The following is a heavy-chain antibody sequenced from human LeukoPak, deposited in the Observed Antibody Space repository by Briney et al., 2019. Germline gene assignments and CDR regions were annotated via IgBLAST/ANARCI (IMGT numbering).Heavy chain of an antibody. J-gene: IGHJ4*02. CDR1: GFTFTDYF. V-gene: IGHV3-11*04. CDR2: ISSSSSTI. CDR3: ARYYYGSGSYGPPFDY. Sequence: GGSLRLSCAASGFTFTDYFMNWIRQAPGKGLEWVSYISSSSSTIYYADSVKGRFTISRDNAKNSLYLQMNSLRAEDTAVYYCARYYYGSGSYGPPFDYWGQGTLVTVSS. D-gene: IGHD3-10*01.